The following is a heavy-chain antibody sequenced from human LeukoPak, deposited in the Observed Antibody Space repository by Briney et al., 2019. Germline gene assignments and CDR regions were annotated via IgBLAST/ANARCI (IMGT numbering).Heavy chain of an antibody. Sequence: GGSLRLSCAASGFTFSSYAMSWVRQAPGKGLEWVALIWYDGSNKYYADSVKGRFTISRDNSKNTLYLQMNSLRAEDTAVYYCATRTGYYFGYWGQGTLVTVSS. CDR3: ATRTGYYFGY. V-gene: IGHV3-33*08. J-gene: IGHJ4*02. CDR2: IWYDGSNK. D-gene: IGHD3/OR15-3a*01. CDR1: GFTFSSYA.